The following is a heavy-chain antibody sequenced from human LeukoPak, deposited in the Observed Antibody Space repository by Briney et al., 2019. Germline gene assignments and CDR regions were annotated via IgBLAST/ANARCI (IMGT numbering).Heavy chain of an antibody. Sequence: GGSLRLSCAASGFTFSNAWMNWVRQAPGKGLEWVSYISSSSSTIYYADSVKGRFTISRDNAKNSLYLQMNSLRAEDTAVYYCARRSWSFDYWGRGTLVTVSS. D-gene: IGHD6-13*01. J-gene: IGHJ4*02. CDR1: GFTFSNAW. V-gene: IGHV3-48*04. CDR2: ISSSSSTI. CDR3: ARRSWSFDY.